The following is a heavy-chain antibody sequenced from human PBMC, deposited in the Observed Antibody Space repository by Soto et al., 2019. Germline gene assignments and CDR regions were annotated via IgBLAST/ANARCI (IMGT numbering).Heavy chain of an antibody. J-gene: IGHJ4*02. CDR2: IYYSGST. CDR3: ARHVQVDSWPTLSDY. Sequence: SETLSLTCTVSGDSISSTSYYWGWIRQPPGKGLEWIGTIYYSGSTYYNPSLKSRVTLFVDTSKNQFSLTLSSVTAADTAVYYCARHVQVDSWPTLSDYWGQGTVVTVS. CDR1: GDSISSTSYY. V-gene: IGHV4-39*01. D-gene: IGHD6-13*01.